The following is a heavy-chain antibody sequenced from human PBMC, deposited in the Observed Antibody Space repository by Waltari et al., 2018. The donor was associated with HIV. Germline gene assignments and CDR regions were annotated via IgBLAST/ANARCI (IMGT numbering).Heavy chain of an antibody. CDR2: TYYRSEWRF. CDR1: RHSLSSHTAA. CDR3: VRDSYGFDI. D-gene: IGHD3-16*01. J-gene: IGHJ5*02. V-gene: IGHV6-1*02. Sequence: QVRLQQSGPGLMKTSQTLSLTCDISRHSLSSHTAAWNWVRRSPSRGFEWLGKTYYRSEWRFDYAGSMKGRLSISVDIAMNQFSLHLTSLIPDDTATYYCVRDSYGFDIWGQGNPV.